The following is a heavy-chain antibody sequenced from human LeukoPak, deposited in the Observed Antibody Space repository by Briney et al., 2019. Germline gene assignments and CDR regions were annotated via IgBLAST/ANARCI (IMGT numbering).Heavy chain of an antibody. D-gene: IGHD6-19*01. V-gene: IGHV4-39*07. J-gene: IGHJ4*02. Sequence: SETLSLTCTVSGGSISSNSYYWGWIRQPPGKGLEWIGSIYYSGRTYYNPSLKSRVTMSVDTSNNQFSLQLSSVTAADTALYYCARDYGGWYYFDYWGQGTLVTVSS. CDR2: IYYSGRT. CDR1: GGSISSNSYY. CDR3: ARDYGGWYYFDY.